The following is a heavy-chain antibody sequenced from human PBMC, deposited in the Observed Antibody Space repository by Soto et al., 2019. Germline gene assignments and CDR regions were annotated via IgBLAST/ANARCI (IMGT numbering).Heavy chain of an antibody. CDR3: VMVDNYVTPTPQDV. J-gene: IGHJ6*02. V-gene: IGHV1-18*01. Sequence: QVQLVQSGDEVKKPGASVKVSCKASGYIFVNYGIAWVRQAPGQGLEWMGWISPYTGNTHSATKVQGRLTMTTDTSTSTAYMDLGRPTSEDTAVYYCVMVDNYVTPTPQDVWGQGTTVTVSS. D-gene: IGHD3-16*01. CDR1: GYIFVNYG. CDR2: ISPYTGNT.